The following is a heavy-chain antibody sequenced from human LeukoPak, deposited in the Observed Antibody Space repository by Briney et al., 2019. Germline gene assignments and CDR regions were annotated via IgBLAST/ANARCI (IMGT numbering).Heavy chain of an antibody. J-gene: IGHJ4*02. D-gene: IGHD2-8*02. CDR3: AKEPWSFDY. CDR1: GFTFSNHG. CDR2: IRGSGDST. Sequence: GGSLRLSCAASGFTFSNHGMNWVRQAPGKGLDWVSGIRGSGDSTYYADSVKGRFTISRDNSKNTLYLQMNSLRAEDTAVYYCAKEPWSFDYWGQGALVTVSS. V-gene: IGHV3-23*01.